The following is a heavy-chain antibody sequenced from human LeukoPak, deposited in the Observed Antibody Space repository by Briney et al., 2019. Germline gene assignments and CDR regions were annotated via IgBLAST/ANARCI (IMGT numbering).Heavy chain of an antibody. J-gene: IGHJ5*02. CDR3: ARGILRRNNWFDP. D-gene: IGHD3-9*01. CDR2: IYYSGST. V-gene: IGHV4-39*07. CDR1: GGSISSSSYY. Sequence: SETLSLTCTVSGGSISSSSYYWGWIRQPPGKGLEWIGSIYYSGSTYYNPSLKSRVTISVDTSKNQFSLKLSSVTAADTAVYYCARGILRRNNWFDPWGQGTLVTVSS.